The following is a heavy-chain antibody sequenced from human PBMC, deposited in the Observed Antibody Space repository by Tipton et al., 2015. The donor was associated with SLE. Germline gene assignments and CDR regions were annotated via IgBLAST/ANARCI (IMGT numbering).Heavy chain of an antibody. D-gene: IGHD2-15*01. CDR3: TPGYCSGGSCYPWYFDY. V-gene: IGHV3-15*01. J-gene: IGHJ4*02. CDR2: IKRKTDGGTT. CDR1: GFTFTNAW. Sequence: SLRLSCAASGFTFTNAWMSWVRQAPGKGLEWVGRIKRKTDGGTTDYVTPVKGRFTISRDDSKNTLFLQMNSLKTEDTAVYYCTPGYCSGGSCYPWYFDYWGQGTLVTVSS.